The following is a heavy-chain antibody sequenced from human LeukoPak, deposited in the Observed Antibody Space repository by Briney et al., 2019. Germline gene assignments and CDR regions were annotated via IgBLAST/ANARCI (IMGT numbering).Heavy chain of an antibody. CDR1: GGSISSYY. J-gene: IGHJ3*02. V-gene: IGHV4-34*01. CDR2: INHSGST. CDR3: AKSNGYGLVDI. Sequence: SETLSLTCTVSGGSISSYYWGWIRQPPGKGLEGIREINHSGSTNYNPSLKSRVTISVDTSKNQFSLKLSSVTSADTAVYYCAKSNGYGLVDIWGQGTMVTVSS. D-gene: IGHD3-10*01.